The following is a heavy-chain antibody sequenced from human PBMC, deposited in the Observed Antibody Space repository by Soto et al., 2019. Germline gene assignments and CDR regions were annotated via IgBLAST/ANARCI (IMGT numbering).Heavy chain of an antibody. CDR2: IYHSGST. J-gene: IGHJ5*02. Sequence: QLQLQESGSGLVKPSQTLSLTCAVSGGSISSGGYSWSWVRQPPGKGLEWIGYIYHSGSTYYNPCLKGGVTLSVDRPKNQFSLKLSSVTAADTAVYYCARVPSPWGQGTLVTVSS. CDR3: ARVPSP. V-gene: IGHV4-30-2*01. CDR1: GGSISSGGYS.